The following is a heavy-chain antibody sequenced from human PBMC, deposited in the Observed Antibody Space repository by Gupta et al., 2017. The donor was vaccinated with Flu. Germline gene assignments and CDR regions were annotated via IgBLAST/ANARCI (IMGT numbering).Heavy chain of an antibody. D-gene: IGHD6-19*01. CDR3: AKELNSNGYNSYFDN. CDR1: GFTFSRFG. V-gene: IGHV3-30*18. J-gene: IGHJ4*02. CDR2: VSADGITK. Sequence: QVQLVESGGGVVQPGRSLRLSCAASGFTFSRFGMHWVRQAPGQGLGWVAVVSADGITKYYADSVKGRFTISRDNSRNTMYLQMNSLRAEDTAVYYCAKELNSNGYNSYFDNWGQGTLVTASS.